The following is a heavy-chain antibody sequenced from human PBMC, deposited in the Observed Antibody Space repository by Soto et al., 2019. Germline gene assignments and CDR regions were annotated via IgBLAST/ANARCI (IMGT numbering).Heavy chain of an antibody. CDR3: ARTILGYCSSTSCYSPYYGMDV. V-gene: IGHV4-59*01. D-gene: IGHD2-2*02. CDR1: AGSISSYY. CDR2: IYYSGST. J-gene: IGHJ6*02. Sequence: QVQLQESGPGLVKPSETLSLTCTVSAGSISSYYWSWIRQPPGKGLEWIGYIYYSGSTNYNPSLKSRVTISVDTSKNQFSLKLSSVTAADTAVYYCARTILGYCSSTSCYSPYYGMDVWGQGTTVTVSS.